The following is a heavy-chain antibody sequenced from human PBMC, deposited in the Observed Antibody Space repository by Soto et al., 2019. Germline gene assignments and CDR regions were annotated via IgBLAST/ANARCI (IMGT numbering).Heavy chain of an antibody. CDR3: ARAYGGYADY. Sequence: SETLSLTCSVSGDSISSYYLGWIRQPPGKGLEWIGYIYYSGSTNYNPSLKSRVTISVDTSKNQFSLKLSSVTAADTAVYYCARAYGGYADYWGQGALVTVSS. J-gene: IGHJ4*02. CDR2: IYYSGST. D-gene: IGHD5-12*01. V-gene: IGHV4-59*01. CDR1: GDSISSYY.